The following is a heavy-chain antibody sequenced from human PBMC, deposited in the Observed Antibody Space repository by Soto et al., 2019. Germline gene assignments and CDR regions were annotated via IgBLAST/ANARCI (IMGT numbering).Heavy chain of an antibody. CDR1: GFTVSSNY. CDR2: INPTGSP. CDR3: ARSREQWLVDAFDI. J-gene: IGHJ3*02. Sequence: GSLRLSCAASGFTVSSNYWSWIRQPPGRGLEWIGEINPTGSPKYNPSLMSRVTISVDTSKNQFSMKLSSVTAADTAVFYCARSREQWLVDAFDIWGQGTMVTVSS. D-gene: IGHD6-19*01. V-gene: IGHV4-34*01.